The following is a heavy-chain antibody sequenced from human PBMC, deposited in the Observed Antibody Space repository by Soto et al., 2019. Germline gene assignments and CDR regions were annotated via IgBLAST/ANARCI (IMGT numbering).Heavy chain of an antibody. CDR1: GYTFTSYD. Sequence: ASVKVSCKASGYTFTSYDINWVRQATGQGLEWMGWMNPNSGNTGYAQKFQGRVTMTRNTSISTAYMELSSLRSEDPAVYYCARLYYDILTGYYLPDYWGQGTLVTVSS. CDR2: MNPNSGNT. D-gene: IGHD3-9*01. J-gene: IGHJ4*02. V-gene: IGHV1-8*01. CDR3: ARLYYDILTGYYLPDY.